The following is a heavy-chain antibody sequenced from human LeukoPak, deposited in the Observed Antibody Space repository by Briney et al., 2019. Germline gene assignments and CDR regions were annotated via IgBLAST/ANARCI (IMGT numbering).Heavy chain of an antibody. Sequence: GGSLRLSCAASGFTFNTYTMNWVRQAPGKGLEWVSYISGSSGIIDYADSVRGRFTISRDNSKNTLYLQMNSLRAEDTAVYYCARAFGTMVPFDYWGQGTLVTVSS. V-gene: IGHV3-48*01. CDR1: GFTFNTYT. D-gene: IGHD4/OR15-4a*01. CDR3: ARAFGTMVPFDY. J-gene: IGHJ4*02. CDR2: ISGSSGII.